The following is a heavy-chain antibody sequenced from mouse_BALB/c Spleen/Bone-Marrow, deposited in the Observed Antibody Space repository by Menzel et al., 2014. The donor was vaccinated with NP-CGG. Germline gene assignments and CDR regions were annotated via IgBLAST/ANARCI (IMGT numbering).Heavy chain of an antibody. V-gene: IGHV14-3*02. Sequence: DVQLQESGAELVKPGASVKLSCTASGFNIKDTYMHWVKQRPEQGLEWIGRIDPANGNTKYDPKFQGKATITADTSSNTAYLQLSSLTSEDTAVYYCAGGWLPSYAMDYWGQGTSVTVSS. CDR3: AGGWLPSYAMDY. CDR1: GFNIKDTY. D-gene: IGHD2-2*01. CDR2: IDPANGNT. J-gene: IGHJ4*01.